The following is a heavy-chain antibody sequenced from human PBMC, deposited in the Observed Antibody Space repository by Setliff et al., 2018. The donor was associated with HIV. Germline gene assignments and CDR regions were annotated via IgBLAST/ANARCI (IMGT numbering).Heavy chain of an antibody. CDR2: IYHSGST. CDR1: GGSISSNNW. CDR3: AGIIATPGTT. J-gene: IGHJ1*01. D-gene: IGHD6-13*01. V-gene: IGHV4-4*02. Sequence: SETLSLTCAVAGGSISSNNWWSWVRQPPGKGLEWIGEIYHSGSTNYNPSLKSRVTISVDKSKNQFSLNLSSVTAADTAVFYCAGIIATPGTTRGQGTLVTVSS.